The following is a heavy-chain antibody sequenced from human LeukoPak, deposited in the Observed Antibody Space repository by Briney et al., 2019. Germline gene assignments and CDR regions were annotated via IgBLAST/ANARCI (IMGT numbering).Heavy chain of an antibody. CDR3: ARPGLSMDV. Sequence: SETLSLTCTVSGGSISSSSYYWGWIRQPPGKGLEWIGSIYYSGSTYYNPSLKSRVTISVDTSKNQFSLKLSSVTAADTAVYYCARPGLSMDVWGKGTTVTASS. CDR1: GGSISSSSYY. CDR2: IYYSGST. D-gene: IGHD3-16*02. V-gene: IGHV4-39*01. J-gene: IGHJ6*04.